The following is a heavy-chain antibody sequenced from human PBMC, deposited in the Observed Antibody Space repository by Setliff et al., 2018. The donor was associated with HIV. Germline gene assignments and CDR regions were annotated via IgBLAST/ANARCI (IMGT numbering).Heavy chain of an antibody. CDR3: ARSRLHYYDSSGYYPSYFDY. CDR2: VYISGST. D-gene: IGHD3-22*01. V-gene: IGHV4-61*02. CDR1: NGSISTIRYY. J-gene: IGHJ4*02. Sequence: SETLSLTCAVSNGSISTIRYYWSWLRQPAGKGLEWIGRVYISGSTDYNPSLKRRVTMSVDTSKNQFSLKLISVTAADTAVDYCARSRLHYYDSSGYYPSYFDYWGQGTRVTVSS.